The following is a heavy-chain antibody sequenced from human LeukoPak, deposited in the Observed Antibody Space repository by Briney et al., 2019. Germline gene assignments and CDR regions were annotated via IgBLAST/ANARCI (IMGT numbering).Heavy chain of an antibody. D-gene: IGHD6-6*01. CDR3: ARDLVAARLSPYFDY. Sequence: ASVKGSCKAPGYTFTGYYMHWVLQAPGQGLEWMGWINPNSGGTNYAQKFQGRVTVTRDTSISTAYMELSRLRSDDTAVYYCARDLVAARLSPYFDYWGQGTLVTVSS. CDR2: INPNSGGT. CDR1: GYTFTGYY. J-gene: IGHJ4*02. V-gene: IGHV1-2*02.